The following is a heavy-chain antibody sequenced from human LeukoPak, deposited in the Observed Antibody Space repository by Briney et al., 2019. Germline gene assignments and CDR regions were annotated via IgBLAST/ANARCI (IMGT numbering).Heavy chain of an antibody. D-gene: IGHD6-13*01. CDR1: GFSFSSYA. CDR2: ISGSGGST. V-gene: IGHV3-23*01. J-gene: IGHJ4*02. CDR3: AKIEIAAAGGTFDY. Sequence: GGSLRLSCAASGFSFSSYAMSWVREAPGKGLGWVSAISGSGGSTYYADSVEGRFTISRDNSKNTLYLQMNSLRAEDTAVYYCAKIEIAAAGGTFDYWGQGTLVTVSS.